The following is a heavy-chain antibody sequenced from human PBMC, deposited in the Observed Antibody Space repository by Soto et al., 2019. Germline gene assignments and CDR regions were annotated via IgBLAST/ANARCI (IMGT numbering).Heavy chain of an antibody. J-gene: IGHJ5*02. Sequence: GASMKISCKCSGYSFTSYWIGWVRQMPGKGLEWMGIIYPGDSDTRYSPSFQGQVTISADKSISTAYLQWSSLKASDTAMYYCASSCPENWFDPWGQGTLVTVSS. CDR1: GYSFTSYW. V-gene: IGHV5-51*01. CDR2: IYPGDSDT. CDR3: ASSCPENWFDP.